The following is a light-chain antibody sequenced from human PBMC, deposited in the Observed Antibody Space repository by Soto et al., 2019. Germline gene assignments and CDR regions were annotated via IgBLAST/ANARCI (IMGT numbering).Light chain of an antibody. Sequence: QSVLTQPASVSGSPGQSITIACTGTSSDVGSYNYVSWYQQEPGKAPKLMISNVSNRPPGVSNHFSGSKSGNTASLTISGLQAEDEADYYCSSYTSSSTYVFGTGTKVTVL. CDR1: SSDVGSYNY. CDR3: SSYTSSSTYV. J-gene: IGLJ1*01. V-gene: IGLV2-14*01. CDR2: NVS.